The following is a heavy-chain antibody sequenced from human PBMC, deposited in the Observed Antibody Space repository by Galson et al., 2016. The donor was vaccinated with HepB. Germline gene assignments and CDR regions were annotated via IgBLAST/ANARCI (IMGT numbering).Heavy chain of an antibody. CDR1: GFTFDDYA. J-gene: IGHJ3*02. CDR2: ITWNSGTI. CDR3: AKLLTTASHDAFDI. Sequence: SLRLSCAASGFTFDDYAMQWVRQAPGKGLEWVSGITWNSGTIAYADSVKGRFTISRDNAKNSLYLQMNSLRPEDTALYYCAKLLTTASHDAFDIWGQGTMVTVSS. D-gene: IGHD4-17*01. V-gene: IGHV3-9*01.